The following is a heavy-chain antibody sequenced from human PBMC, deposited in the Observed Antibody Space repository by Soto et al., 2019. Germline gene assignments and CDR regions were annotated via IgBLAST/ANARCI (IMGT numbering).Heavy chain of an antibody. CDR2: IIPIFETA. D-gene: IGHD6-13*01. Sequence: QVQLVRSGAEMKKPGSSVKVSCKVSGDSFSSYAISWVRQAPGEGLEWVGGIIPIFETANYAQNFRGRVTITAVESTTTAYLEVTRLRPQDTAVFYCAASDSSSWQHDYWGQGTLITVSS. V-gene: IGHV1-69*01. J-gene: IGHJ4*02. CDR1: GDSFSSYA. CDR3: AASDSSSWQHDY.